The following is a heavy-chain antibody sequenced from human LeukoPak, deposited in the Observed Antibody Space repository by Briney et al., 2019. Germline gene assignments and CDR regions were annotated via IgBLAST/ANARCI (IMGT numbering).Heavy chain of an antibody. Sequence: ASGPTLVNPTQTLTLTCTFSGFSLSTSGMCVSWVRQPPGKALEWLARIDWDDDKYYGTSLKTRLTISKDTSKNQVVLTMTNMNPVDTATYYCARTPGYYYYMDVWGKGTTVTVSS. CDR2: IDWDDDK. CDR3: ARTPGYYYYMDV. CDR1: GFSLSTSGMC. V-gene: IGHV2-70*11. J-gene: IGHJ6*03.